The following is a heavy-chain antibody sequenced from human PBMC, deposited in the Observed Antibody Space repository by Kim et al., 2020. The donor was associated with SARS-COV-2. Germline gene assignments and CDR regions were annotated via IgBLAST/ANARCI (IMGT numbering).Heavy chain of an antibody. V-gene: IGHV4-59*09. D-gene: IGHD6-13*01. Sequence: PSLTSRVTISVDTSKDQLSLKLRSVTAADTAVYYCARGPPFEAAGIFDYWGQGTLVTVSS. J-gene: IGHJ4*02. CDR3: ARGPPFEAAGIFDY.